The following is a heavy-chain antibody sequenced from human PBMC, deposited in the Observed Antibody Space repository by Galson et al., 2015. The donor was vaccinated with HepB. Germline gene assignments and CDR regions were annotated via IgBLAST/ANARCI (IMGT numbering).Heavy chain of an antibody. D-gene: IGHD4-17*01. CDR1: GGTFSSYA. CDR2: IIPIFGTA. Sequence: SVKVSCKASGGTFSSYAISWVRQAPGQGLEWMGGIIPIFGTANYAQKFQGRVTITADESTSTAYMELSSLRSEDTAVYYCARAFDDYGDYYYYMDVWGKGTTVTVSS. J-gene: IGHJ6*03. V-gene: IGHV1-69*13. CDR3: ARAFDDYGDYYYYMDV.